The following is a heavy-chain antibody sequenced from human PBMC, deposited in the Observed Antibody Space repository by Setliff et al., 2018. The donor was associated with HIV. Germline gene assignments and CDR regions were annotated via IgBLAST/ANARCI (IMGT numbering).Heavy chain of an antibody. CDR2: IYTRGST. CDR1: GGSVSSFY. Sequence: SETLSLTCTVSGGSVSSFYWSWIRQPAEKGLEWIGRIYTRGSTNSNPSLKGRVTMSVDTSKNHFSLKLSSVTAADTAIYYCARGFLSIFGVVSYFDYWGQGTLVTVSS. J-gene: IGHJ4*02. D-gene: IGHD3-3*01. V-gene: IGHV4-4*07. CDR3: ARGFLSIFGVVSYFDY.